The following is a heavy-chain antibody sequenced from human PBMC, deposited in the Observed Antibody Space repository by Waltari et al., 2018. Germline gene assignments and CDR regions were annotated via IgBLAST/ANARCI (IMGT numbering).Heavy chain of an antibody. CDR2: MSASRAAI. Sequence: EVQLVESGGGFVQPGGSLRLSCLGSGFTFGVFSMHWIRQAPGKGREWVAYMSASRAAIYYAESVKGRFTISRDNAKNSLFLQMTNLGVEDTAVYYCATEPAPGAGINYWGQGILVTVSS. J-gene: IGHJ4*02. CDR3: ATEPAPGAGINY. CDR1: GFTFGVFS. V-gene: IGHV3-48*01. D-gene: IGHD6-19*01.